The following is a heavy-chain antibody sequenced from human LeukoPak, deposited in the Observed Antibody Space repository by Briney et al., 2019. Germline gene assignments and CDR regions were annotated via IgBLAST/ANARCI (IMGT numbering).Heavy chain of an antibody. CDR1: GYTFTGYY. J-gene: IGHJ3*02. CDR3: PRELDCSSTSCYRPFDI. CDR2: ISPNSGGT. D-gene: IGHD2-2*02. Sequence: ASVKVSCKASGYTFTGYYMHWVRQAPGQGLEWMGGISPNSGGTNYAQKFQGRFTIARDTSISTADMELRRLRSDDTAVYYCPRELDCSSTSCYRPFDIWGQGTMVTVSS. V-gene: IGHV1-2*02.